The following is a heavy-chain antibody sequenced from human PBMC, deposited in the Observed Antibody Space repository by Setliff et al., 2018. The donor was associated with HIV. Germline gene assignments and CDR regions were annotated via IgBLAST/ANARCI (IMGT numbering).Heavy chain of an antibody. J-gene: IGHJ5*02. D-gene: IGHD3-10*01. V-gene: IGHV1-3*01. CDR1: GYTFTSHT. Sequence: ASVKVSCKAAGYTFTSHTFHWLRQAPGQRLEWMGWINGGNGNTKYSQKFQSRVTISRDTSASTLYVELSSLTSEDTAVYYCARDSIPMVRGVIQYNWFDPWGQGTLVTVSS. CDR3: ARDSIPMVRGVIQYNWFDP. CDR2: INGGNGNT.